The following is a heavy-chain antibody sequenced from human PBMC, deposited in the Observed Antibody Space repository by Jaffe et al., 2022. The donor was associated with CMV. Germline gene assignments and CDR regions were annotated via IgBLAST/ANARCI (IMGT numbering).Heavy chain of an antibody. D-gene: IGHD6-13*01. V-gene: IGHV4-59*01. Sequence: QVQLQESGPGLVKPSETLSLTCTVSGGSISSYYWSWIRQPPGKGLEWIGYIYYSGSTNYNPSLKSRVTISVDTSKNQFSLKLSSVTAADTAVYYCARGKLAAGFYFDYWGQGTLVTVSS. CDR1: GGSISSYY. CDR3: ARGKLAAGFYFDY. CDR2: IYYSGST. J-gene: IGHJ4*02.